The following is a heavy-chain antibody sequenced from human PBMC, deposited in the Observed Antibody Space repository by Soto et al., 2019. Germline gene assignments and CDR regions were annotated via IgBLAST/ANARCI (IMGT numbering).Heavy chain of an antibody. Sequence: PSETLSLTCAVYGGSFSGYYWSWIRQPPGKGLEWIGEINHSGSTNYNPSLKSRVTISVDTSKNQFSLKLSSVTAADTAVYYCARDKQWLVRFDYWAQGTLVTVSS. CDR1: GGSFSGYY. CDR3: ARDKQWLVRFDY. D-gene: IGHD6-19*01. V-gene: IGHV4-34*01. J-gene: IGHJ4*02. CDR2: INHSGST.